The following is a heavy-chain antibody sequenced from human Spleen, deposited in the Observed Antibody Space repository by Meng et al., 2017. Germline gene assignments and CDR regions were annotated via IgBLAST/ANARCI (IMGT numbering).Heavy chain of an antibody. CDR1: GGSISSSNW. V-gene: IGHV4-4*02. J-gene: IGHJ4*02. D-gene: IGHD3-10*01. CDR2: IYHSGTT. CDR3: ASSLLISGGSGSYLY. Sequence: VQLQESGPGLVKPSGPLSLTCAVSGGSISSSNWWSWVRQPPGKGLEWIGDIYHSGTTNYNPSLKSRVTISVDKSKNQFSLKLTSATAADTAVYYCASSLLISGGSGSYLYWGQGTLVTVSS.